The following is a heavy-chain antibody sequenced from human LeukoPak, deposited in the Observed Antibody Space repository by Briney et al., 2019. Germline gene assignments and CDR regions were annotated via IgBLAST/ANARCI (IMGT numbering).Heavy chain of an antibody. CDR3: ARAGYSYGGNYYYMDV. CDR1: GGSIGSYY. V-gene: IGHV4-59*08. J-gene: IGHJ6*03. D-gene: IGHD5-18*01. CDR2: IYYSGST. Sequence: PSETLSLTCTVSGGSIGSYYWSWIRQPPGKGLEWIGYIYYSGSTNYNPSLKSRVTISVDTSKNQFSLKLSSVTAADTAVYYCARAGYSYGGNYYYMDVWGKGTTVTVSS.